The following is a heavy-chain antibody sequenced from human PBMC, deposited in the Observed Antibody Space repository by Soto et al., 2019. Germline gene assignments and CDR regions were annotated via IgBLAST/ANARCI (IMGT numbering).Heavy chain of an antibody. J-gene: IGHJ4*02. Sequence: GGSLRLSCAASGFTFSSYAMSWVRQAPGKGLEWVSAISGSGGSTYYADSVKGRFTISRDNSKNTLYLQMNSLRAEDTAVYYCASAKTYYDFWSGYYWGQGTLVTVSS. CDR2: ISGSGGST. CDR3: ASAKTYYDFWSGYY. D-gene: IGHD3-3*01. CDR1: GFTFSSYA. V-gene: IGHV3-23*01.